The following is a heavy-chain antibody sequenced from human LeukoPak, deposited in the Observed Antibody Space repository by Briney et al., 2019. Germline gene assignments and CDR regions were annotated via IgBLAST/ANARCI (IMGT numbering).Heavy chain of an antibody. Sequence: PGGSLRLSCAASGVTFSNAWMSWVRQAPGRGLEWVGRIRSKTDGGTTDYAAPVKGRFTISRDDSKTTLYLEMNSLKTEDTAVYYCTTVGYSYGLGVFDIWGQGTMVTVSS. CDR3: TTVGYSYGLGVFDI. CDR1: GVTFSNAW. D-gene: IGHD5-18*01. V-gene: IGHV3-15*01. CDR2: IRSKTDGGTT. J-gene: IGHJ3*02.